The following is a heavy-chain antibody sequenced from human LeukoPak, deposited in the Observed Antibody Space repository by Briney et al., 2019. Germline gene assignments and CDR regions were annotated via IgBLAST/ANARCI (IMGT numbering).Heavy chain of an antibody. Sequence: GGSLRLSCAASGFTFSSYEMHWVRQAPGKGLEWVSYISSSDSTIYYADSVKGRFTISRDNAKNSLYLQMNSLRAEDTAVYYCAELGITMIGGVWGKGTTVTISS. V-gene: IGHV3-48*03. CDR2: ISSSDSTI. CDR1: GFTFSSYE. D-gene: IGHD3-10*02. CDR3: AELGITMIGGV. J-gene: IGHJ6*04.